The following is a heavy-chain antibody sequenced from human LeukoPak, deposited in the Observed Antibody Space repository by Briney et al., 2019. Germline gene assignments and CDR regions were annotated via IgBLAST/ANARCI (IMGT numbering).Heavy chain of an antibody. D-gene: IGHD3-3*01. Sequence: GGSLRLSCAASGYTYSSYAMSWVRQAPGKGLEWVSGSGSGGSTYYADSVKGRFTISRDNSKNTLYLQMNGLRAEDTAVQYCAKEFWSGYYPNDWGQGTLVTVSS. J-gene: IGHJ4*02. CDR3: AKEFWSGYYPND. CDR2: SGSGGST. CDR1: GYTYSSYA. V-gene: IGHV3-23*01.